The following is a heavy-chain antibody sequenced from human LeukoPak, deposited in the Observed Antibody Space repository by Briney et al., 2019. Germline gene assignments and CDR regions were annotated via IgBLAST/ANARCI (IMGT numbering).Heavy chain of an antibody. J-gene: IGHJ4*02. D-gene: IGHD2-15*01. CDR3: VKRYCSGGTCYSAFDY. CDR2: IGNSGGGT. CDR1: GFSFSNNA. V-gene: IGHV3-23*01. Sequence: GGSLRLSCAASGFSFSNNAMSWVRQAPGNGLEWVSAIGNSGGGTYYADSLQGRFTISRDNSKNTLYLQMNSLRAEDTAVYYCVKRYCSGGTCYSAFDYWGQGTLVTVSS.